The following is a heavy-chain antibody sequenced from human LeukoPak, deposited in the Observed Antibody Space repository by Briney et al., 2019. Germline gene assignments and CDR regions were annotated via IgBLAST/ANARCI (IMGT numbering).Heavy chain of an antibody. J-gene: IGHJ4*02. CDR2: LSYNGGYT. CDR3: ARISLTTSQTDF. Sequence: GGSLRLSCAASGFTFSTYAMSWVRQAPGKGLEWVSSLSYNGGYTSYGDAVRGRFTASRDNSGNTLYLQMNSLRTEDTALYYCARISLTTSQTDFWGQGTLVTVSS. V-gene: IGHV3-23*01. D-gene: IGHD2/OR15-2a*01. CDR1: GFTFSTYA.